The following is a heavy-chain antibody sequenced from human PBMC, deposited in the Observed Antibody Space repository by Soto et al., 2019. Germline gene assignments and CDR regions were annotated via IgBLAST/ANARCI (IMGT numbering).Heavy chain of an antibody. CDR2: IHYSGSS. Sequence: QVQLQESGPGLVKPSQSLSLTCTVSGGSISSGNYCWSWIRQPPGKGLEWIGFIHYSGSSYYNPSLKSRDTISVDTSKNQFSLKLDSVTAADTAVYYCARDLDTATYFDYWGHGTLVTVSS. CDR1: GGSISSGNYC. D-gene: IGHD5-18*01. J-gene: IGHJ4*01. V-gene: IGHV4-30-4*01. CDR3: ARDLDTATYFDY.